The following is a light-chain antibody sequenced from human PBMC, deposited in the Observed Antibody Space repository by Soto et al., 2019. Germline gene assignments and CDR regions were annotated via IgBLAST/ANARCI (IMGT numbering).Light chain of an antibody. J-gene: IGKJ4*01. CDR2: GAS. CDR1: QIVTSF. Sequence: EIVLMQSPGTLSLSPGERATLSCRASQIVTSFLAWYQQKPGQAPRLLIYGASSRATGIPARFSGSGSGRDFTLTISRLEPEDFAVYYCQQYGSSPITFGGGTKVDIK. V-gene: IGKV3-20*01. CDR3: QQYGSSPIT.